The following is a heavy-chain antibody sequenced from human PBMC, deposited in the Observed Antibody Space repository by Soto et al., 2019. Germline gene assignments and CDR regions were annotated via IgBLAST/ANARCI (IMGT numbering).Heavy chain of an antibody. V-gene: IGHV3-23*01. CDR1: GFTFSSYA. CDR2: ISGSGGST. CDR3: AKAVAAAGIDWFDP. D-gene: IGHD6-13*01. J-gene: IGHJ5*02. Sequence: PGGALRLSCAASGFTFSSYAMSWVRQAPGKGLEWVSAISGSGGSTYYADSVKGRSTISRDNSKNTLYLQMNSLRAEDTAVYYCAKAVAAAGIDWFDPWGQGTLVTVSS.